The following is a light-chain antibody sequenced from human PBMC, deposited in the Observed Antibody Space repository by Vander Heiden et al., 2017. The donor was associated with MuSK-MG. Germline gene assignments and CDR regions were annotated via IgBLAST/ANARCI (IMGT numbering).Light chain of an antibody. CDR2: GNS. Sequence: QSVLTQPPCVAGAPGQRVTIPCTVGSSNIGAGYDVHWYQQLPGTAPKLLLYGNSNRPSGVPDRFSGSKSGPSASLAITGLQAEDEADYYCQSYDSSLSGSVFGGGTKLTVL. CDR1: SSNIGAGYD. J-gene: IGLJ2*01. CDR3: QSYDSSLSGSV. V-gene: IGLV1-40*01.